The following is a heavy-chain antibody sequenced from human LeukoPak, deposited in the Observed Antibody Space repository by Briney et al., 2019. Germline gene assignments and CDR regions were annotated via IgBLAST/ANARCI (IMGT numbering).Heavy chain of an antibody. J-gene: IGHJ4*02. CDR2: TYYRSKWHN. CDR3: ARAHRTYYYDSSGSPFDY. Sequence: SQTLSLTCAISGDSVSSNSAAWNWIRQSPSRGLEWLGRTYYRSKWHNDYAVSVKSRITINPDTSKNQFSLQLNSVTPEDTAVYYCARAHRTYYYDSSGSPFDYWGQGTLVTVSS. V-gene: IGHV6-1*01. D-gene: IGHD3-22*01. CDR1: GDSVSSNSAA.